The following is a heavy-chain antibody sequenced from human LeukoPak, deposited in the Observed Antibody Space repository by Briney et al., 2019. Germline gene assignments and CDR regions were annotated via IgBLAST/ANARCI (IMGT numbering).Heavy chain of an antibody. CDR2: IIPILGIT. J-gene: IGHJ4*02. CDR1: GYTFTSYA. CDR3: ARALATTVTTYYFDH. Sequence: ASVKVTCKASGYTFTSYAMNWVRQAPGQWLEWMGRIIPILGITNYAQKFQGKVTITADKSTSTAYMELSSLRSEDTAVYYCARALATTVTTYYFDHWGQGTLVTVSS. D-gene: IGHD4-17*01. V-gene: IGHV1-69*04.